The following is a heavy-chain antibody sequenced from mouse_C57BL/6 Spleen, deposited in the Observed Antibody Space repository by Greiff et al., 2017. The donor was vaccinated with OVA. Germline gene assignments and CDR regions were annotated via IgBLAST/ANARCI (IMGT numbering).Heavy chain of an antibody. J-gene: IGHJ4*01. Sequence: QVQLQQPGAELVMPGASVKLSCKASGYTFTSYWMHWVKQRPGQGLEWIGEINPSDSYTNYNQKFKGKSTLTVDKSSSTAYMQLSSLTSEDSAVYYCASETDAMDYWGQGTSVTVSS. CDR2: INPSDSYT. V-gene: IGHV1-69*01. CDR1: GYTFTSYW. CDR3: ASETDAMDY.